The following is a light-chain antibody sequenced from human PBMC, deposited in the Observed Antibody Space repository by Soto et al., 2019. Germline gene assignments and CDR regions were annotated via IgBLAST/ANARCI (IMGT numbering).Light chain of an antibody. CDR1: QTVSTC. Sequence: DIQMTQSPSTLSAAVGDRVTMTCRASQTVSTCLAWFQQKPGKAPKVLIYKASNLESGVPSRFSGSGSGTEFTLTISSLQPDDIATYYCQQYNSYPWTFGQGTKVEIK. CDR2: KAS. J-gene: IGKJ1*01. V-gene: IGKV1-5*03. CDR3: QQYNSYPWT.